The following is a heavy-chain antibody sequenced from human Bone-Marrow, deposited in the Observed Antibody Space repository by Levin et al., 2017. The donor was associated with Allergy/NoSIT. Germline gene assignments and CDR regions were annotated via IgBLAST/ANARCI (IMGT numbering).Heavy chain of an antibody. J-gene: IGHJ2*01. V-gene: IGHV1-2*02. D-gene: IGHD3-22*01. CDR1: GHTLSGYY. CDR2: MNPNSGDT. CDR3: AILLITGYYYHGIGYYSEYFDL. Sequence: ASVKVSCKASGHTLSGYYIHWVRQAPGQGLEWMGWMNPNSGDTNYGQNFQGRVTMTRDTSFSTAYMELSRLTYDDTAVYFCAILLITGYYYHGIGYYSEYFDLWGRGTLVTVSS.